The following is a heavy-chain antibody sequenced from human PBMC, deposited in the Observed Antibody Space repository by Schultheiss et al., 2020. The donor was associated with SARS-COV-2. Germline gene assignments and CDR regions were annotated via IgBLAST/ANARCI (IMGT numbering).Heavy chain of an antibody. Sequence: LSLTCAASGFTFSSYAMHWVRQAPGKGLEWVAVISYDGSNKYYADSVKGRFTISRDNSKNTLYLQMNSLRAEDTAVYYCARPYYDSSGYFDYWGQGTLVTVSS. V-gene: IGHV3-30*04. J-gene: IGHJ4*02. D-gene: IGHD3-22*01. CDR1: GFTFSSYA. CDR3: ARPYYDSSGYFDY. CDR2: ISYDGSNK.